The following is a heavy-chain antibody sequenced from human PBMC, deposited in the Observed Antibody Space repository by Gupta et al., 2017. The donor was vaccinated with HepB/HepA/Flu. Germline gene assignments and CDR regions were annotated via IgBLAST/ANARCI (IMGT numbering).Heavy chain of an antibody. D-gene: IGHD3-16*01. CDR2: ISSSSTYI. V-gene: IGHV3-21*01. CDR3: ARYEGGTYFYYGMDV. Sequence: EVQLVESGGGLVKPGGSLRLSCEASGFTFSGYTMNWVRQAPGKGLEWVSSISSSSTYINYADSVKGRFTISRDNAKNSLYLQMNRLRAEDTAVFYCARYEGGTYFYYGMDVGGQGTTVTVSS. J-gene: IGHJ6*02. CDR1: GFTFSGYT.